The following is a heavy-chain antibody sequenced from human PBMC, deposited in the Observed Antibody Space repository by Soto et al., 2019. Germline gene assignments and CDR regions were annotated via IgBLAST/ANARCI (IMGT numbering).Heavy chain of an antibody. CDR1: GGSISSGGYY. Sequence: SETLSLTCTVSGGSISSGGYYWSWIRQHPGKGLEWIGYIYYSGSTYYNPSLKSRVTISRDNSHNTLYLQVHSLTAEDTAVYYCAKDRRAGGNSAFYFDFWGQGAQVTVSS. V-gene: IGHV4-31*03. J-gene: IGHJ4*02. CDR2: IYYSGST. CDR3: AKDRRAGGNSAFYFDF. D-gene: IGHD3-16*01.